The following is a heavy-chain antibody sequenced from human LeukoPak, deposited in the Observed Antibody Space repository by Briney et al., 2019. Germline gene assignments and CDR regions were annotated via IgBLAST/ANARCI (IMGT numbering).Heavy chain of an antibody. Sequence: GASVKVSCKASGYTFTGSYMHWVRQAPGQGLEWMGWINPNSGGTNYAQKFQGRVTITADKSTSTAYMELSSLRSEDTAVYYCARGESEGSATRWNFDYWGQGTLVTVSS. CDR3: ARGESEGSATRWNFDY. J-gene: IGHJ4*02. CDR1: GYTFTGSY. D-gene: IGHD5-12*01. V-gene: IGHV1-2*02. CDR2: INPNSGGT.